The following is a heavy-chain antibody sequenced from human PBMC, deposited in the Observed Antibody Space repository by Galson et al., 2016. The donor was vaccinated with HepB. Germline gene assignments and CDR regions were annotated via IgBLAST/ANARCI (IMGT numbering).Heavy chain of an antibody. J-gene: IGHJ5*02. V-gene: IGHV3-74*01. CDR2: INGDGSST. CDR3: VRDDYGPAWFDP. Sequence: LRLSCAASGFTSSSYWMNWFRQAPGKEMVWVSRINGDGSSTTYADSVKGRFTISRDNAKNSLYLQMNSLRVEDTAVYYCVRDDYGPAWFDPRGQGTQVTVSS. D-gene: IGHD4/OR15-4a*01. CDR1: GFTSSSYW.